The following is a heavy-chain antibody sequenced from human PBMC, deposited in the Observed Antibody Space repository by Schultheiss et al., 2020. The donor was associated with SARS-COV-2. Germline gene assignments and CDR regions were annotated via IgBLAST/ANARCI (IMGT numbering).Heavy chain of an antibody. CDR1: GFTFSSYA. CDR3: ARDYGASPTYYMDV. D-gene: IGHD4-17*01. V-gene: IGHV3-30*07. J-gene: IGHJ6*03. CDR2: IWYDGSNK. Sequence: GGSLRLSCAASGFTFSSYAMHWVRQAPGKGLEWVAVIWYDGSNKYYADSVKGRFTISRDNTKNTLYLQMNSLRAEDTAVYYCARDYGASPTYYMDVWGKGTTVTVSS.